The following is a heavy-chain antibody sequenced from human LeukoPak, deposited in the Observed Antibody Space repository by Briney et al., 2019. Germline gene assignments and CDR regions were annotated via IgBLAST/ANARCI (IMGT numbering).Heavy chain of an antibody. J-gene: IGHJ4*02. CDR1: GFTFSSFA. CDR2: ISYEDGSNK. Sequence: GRSLRLSCAASGFTFSSFALHWVRQAPGKGLEWVAVISYEDGSNKYYADSVKGRFTISRDNSKHTVYLQMNSLRTEDTAVYYCARESGGNTPYYFDYWGQGTLVTVSS. D-gene: IGHD2-2*02. V-gene: IGHV3-30*04. CDR3: ARESGGNTPYYFDY.